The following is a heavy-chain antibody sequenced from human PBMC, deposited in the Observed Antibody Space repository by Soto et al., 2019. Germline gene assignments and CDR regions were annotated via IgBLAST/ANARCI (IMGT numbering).Heavy chain of an antibody. CDR2: ISSTTNYI. V-gene: IGHV3-21*06. CDR1: GFTFTRYS. CDR3: ARESEDLTSNFDY. J-gene: IGHJ4*02. Sequence: GGSLRLSCAASGFTFTRYSMNWVRQAPGKGLEWVSSISSTTNYIYYGDSMKGRFTIPRDNAKNSLYLEMNSLRAEDTAVYYCARESEDLTSNFDYWGQGTLVTVPS.